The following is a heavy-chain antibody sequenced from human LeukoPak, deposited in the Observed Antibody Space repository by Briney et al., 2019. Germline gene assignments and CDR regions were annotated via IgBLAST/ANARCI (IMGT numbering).Heavy chain of an antibody. V-gene: IGHV3-7*01. J-gene: IGHJ5*02. CDR3: ARGASGIQLWFFDP. CDR2: IKQDGSEK. D-gene: IGHD5-18*01. CDR1: GFTFSSYW. Sequence: GGSLRLSCAASGFTFSSYWLSWVRQAPGKGLEWVANIKQDGSEKYYVDSVKGRFTISRDNAKSSLYPQMNSLRAEDTAVYYCARGASGIQLWFFDPWGQGTLVTVSS.